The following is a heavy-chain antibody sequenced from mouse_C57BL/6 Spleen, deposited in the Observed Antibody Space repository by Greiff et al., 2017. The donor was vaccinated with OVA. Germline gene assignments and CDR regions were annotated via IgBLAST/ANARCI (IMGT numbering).Heavy chain of an antibody. CDR1: GYTFTDYY. CDR2: IYPGSGNT. CDR3: ARGRDGGSFAY. J-gene: IGHJ3*01. D-gene: IGHD1-1*02. V-gene: IGHV1-76*01. Sequence: VQLQQSGAELVRPGASVKLSCKASGYTFTDYYINWVKQRPGQGLEWIARIYPGSGNTYYNEKFKGKATLTAEKSSSTAYMQLSSLTSEDSAVYFCARGRDGGSFAYWGQGTLVTVSA.